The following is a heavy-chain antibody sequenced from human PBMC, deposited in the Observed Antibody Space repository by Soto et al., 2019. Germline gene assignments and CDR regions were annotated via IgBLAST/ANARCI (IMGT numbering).Heavy chain of an antibody. CDR1: GFTFSSYA. J-gene: IGHJ6*02. V-gene: IGHV3-23*01. D-gene: IGHD3-10*01. Sequence: PGGSLRLSCAASGFTFSSYAMGWVRQAPGKGLEWVSAISGSGGSTYYADSVKGRFTISRDNSKNTLYLQMNSLRAEDTAVYYYASALWFGYRYLYYYGMDVWGQGTTVTVSS. CDR3: ASALWFGYRYLYYYGMDV. CDR2: ISGSGGST.